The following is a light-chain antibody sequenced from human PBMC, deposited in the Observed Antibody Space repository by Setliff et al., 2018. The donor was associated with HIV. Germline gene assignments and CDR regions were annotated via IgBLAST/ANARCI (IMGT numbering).Light chain of an antibody. CDR3: AAWDDSLSGVV. Sequence: QSVLTQPPSASGTPGQRVTISCSGSSSNIGSNYVYWYQQLPGTAPKLLIYRSNQRPSGVPARFSGSKSGTSASLAISGLRSEDEADYYCAAWDDSLSGVVFGGGTKVTVL. CDR1: SSNIGSNY. CDR2: RSN. J-gene: IGLJ2*01. V-gene: IGLV1-47*01.